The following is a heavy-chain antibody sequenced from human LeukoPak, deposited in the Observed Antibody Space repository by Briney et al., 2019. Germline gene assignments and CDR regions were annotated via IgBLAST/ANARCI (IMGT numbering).Heavy chain of an antibody. CDR3: AKDFSNWHRD. J-gene: IGHJ4*02. D-gene: IGHD1-1*01. CDR2: IHDSGAYA. V-gene: IGHV3-23*01. Sequence: GGSLGLSCAASGFTFSNYAMSWVRQAPGKGLEWVSTIHDSGAYAFYTDSVKGRFTISRDNSKNTLDLQMNSLRADDTAVYYCAKDFSNWHRDWGQGVLVTVSS. CDR1: GFTFSNYA.